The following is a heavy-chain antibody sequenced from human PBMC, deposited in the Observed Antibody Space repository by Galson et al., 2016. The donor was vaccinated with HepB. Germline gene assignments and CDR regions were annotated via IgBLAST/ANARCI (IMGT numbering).Heavy chain of an antibody. D-gene: IGHD3-10*01. V-gene: IGHV3-74*01. Sequence: SLRLSCAASGFTFSSYSMNWVRQAPGKGLVWVSRINSDGSSTSYADSVKGRFTISRDNAKNTLYLQMNSLRAEDTAVYYCARGEATVVRGATAADWGQGTLVTVSS. CDR3: ARGEATVVRGATAAD. CDR2: INSDGSST. CDR1: GFTFSSYS. J-gene: IGHJ4*02.